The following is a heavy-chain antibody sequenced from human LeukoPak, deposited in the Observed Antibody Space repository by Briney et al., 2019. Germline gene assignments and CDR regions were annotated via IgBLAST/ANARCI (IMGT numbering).Heavy chain of an antibody. J-gene: IGHJ6*04. CDR2: IKQDGSEK. V-gene: IGHV3-7*03. Sequence: GGSLRLSCAASGFTFSSYWMSWVRQAPGKGLERVANIKQDGSEKYYVDSVKGRFTISRDNAKNSLYLQMNSLRAEDTAVYYCARDGTDILTGYYFGMDVWGKGTTVTVSS. CDR3: ARDGTDILTGYYFGMDV. CDR1: GFTFSSYW. D-gene: IGHD3-9*01.